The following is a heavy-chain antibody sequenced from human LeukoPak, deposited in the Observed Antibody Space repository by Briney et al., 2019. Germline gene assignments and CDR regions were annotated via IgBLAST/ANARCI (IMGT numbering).Heavy chain of an antibody. J-gene: IGHJ3*02. CDR2: ISCSGSTI. D-gene: IGHD2-8*01. CDR3: ARPLHWSSIAGVYVFHN. CDR1: GFTFSSYD. V-gene: IGHV3-48*03. Sequence: WGSLSLSCTVSGFTFSSYDWNWVRQAPGKGLEWVSYISCSGSTIYYADSVKGRFTISSANDNNSLYLQMNSLRADDTAVYYCARPLHWSSIAGVYVFHNWGQGTMVTVSS.